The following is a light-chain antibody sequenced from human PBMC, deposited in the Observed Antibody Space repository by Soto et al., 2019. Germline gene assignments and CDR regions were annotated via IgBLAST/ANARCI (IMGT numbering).Light chain of an antibody. V-gene: IGKV1-5*01. J-gene: IGKJ2*01. CDR3: QQSDT. CDR2: DAS. CDR1: QSISSW. Sequence: DIQMTQSPSTLSASVGDRVTITCRASQSISSWLAWYQQKPGKAPKLLIYDASSLESGVPSRFSGSGSGTEFTLPISSLQPDDFATYYCQQSDTFGQGTKLEIK.